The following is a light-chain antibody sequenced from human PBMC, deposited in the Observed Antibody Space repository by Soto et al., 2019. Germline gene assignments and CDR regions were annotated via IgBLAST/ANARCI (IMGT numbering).Light chain of an antibody. Sequence: ENVVTQSPGTLSLSPGERATLSCSASQSVSGDYLAWYQHKPGQAPRLLIYGASSRATGIADRFSGSGSGTAVTLTISRLETEEFAVYYCHQYGSSPLPGGSPLPFGGGTKVEIK. CDR3: HQYGSSPLPGGSPLP. CDR2: GAS. CDR1: QSVSGDY. V-gene: IGKV3-20*01. J-gene: IGKJ4*01.